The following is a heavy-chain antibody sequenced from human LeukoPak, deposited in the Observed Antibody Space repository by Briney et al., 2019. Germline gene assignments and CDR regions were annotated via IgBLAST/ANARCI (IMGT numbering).Heavy chain of an antibody. J-gene: IGHJ3*02. Sequence: GGSLRLSCAVSGFTFSDYAMSWVRQAPGKGLEWVSGISGSGAYSYYADSVKGRFTISRDNSKNTLYMQMNSLRAEDTAVYYCARIRSPFDIWGQGTMVTVSS. CDR2: ISGSGAYS. CDR3: ARIRSPFDI. V-gene: IGHV3-23*01. CDR1: GFTFSDYA.